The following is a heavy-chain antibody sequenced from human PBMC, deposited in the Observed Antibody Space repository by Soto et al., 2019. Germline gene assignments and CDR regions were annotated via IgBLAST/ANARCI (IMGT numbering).Heavy chain of an antibody. CDR3: AREVQPPYYFDQ. CDR2: IYYSGST. Sequence: PSETLYLTCTVSGGSISSGGYYWNWIRQHPGKGLEWIGYIYYSGSTYYNPSLKSRVTISVDTSKNQFSLNLSSVTAADTAVYYCAREVQPPYYFDQWGQGTLVTVSS. CDR1: GGSISSGGYY. V-gene: IGHV4-31*03. J-gene: IGHJ4*02. D-gene: IGHD1-1*01.